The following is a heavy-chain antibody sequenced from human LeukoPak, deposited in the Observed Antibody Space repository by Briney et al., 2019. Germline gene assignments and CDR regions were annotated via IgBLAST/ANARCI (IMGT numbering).Heavy chain of an antibody. J-gene: IGHJ4*01. CDR3: ATQKVVPAPDVVY. V-gene: IGHV1-69-2*01. D-gene: IGHD2-2*01. Sequence: ASVKVSCKVSGYTFTDYYMHWVQQAPGKGLEWMGLVDPEDGETIYAEKFQGRVTITADTSTDTAYMELSSLRSEDTAVYYCATQKVVPAPDVVYWGHGTLVTVSS. CDR1: GYTFTDYY. CDR2: VDPEDGET.